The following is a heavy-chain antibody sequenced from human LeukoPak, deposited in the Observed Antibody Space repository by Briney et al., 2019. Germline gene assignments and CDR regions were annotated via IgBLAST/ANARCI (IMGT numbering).Heavy chain of an antibody. Sequence: ASVKVSCNSSRRTFSSYAISWVRQAPAQGLEWMGGIIPIFGTANYAQKFQGRVTITTDESTSTAYMELSSLRSEDTAVYYCARGPLSIVVAYYFDYWGQGTLVTVSS. CDR3: ARGPLSIVVAYYFDY. J-gene: IGHJ4*02. CDR1: RRTFSSYA. V-gene: IGHV1-69*05. D-gene: IGHD2-21*01. CDR2: IIPIFGTA.